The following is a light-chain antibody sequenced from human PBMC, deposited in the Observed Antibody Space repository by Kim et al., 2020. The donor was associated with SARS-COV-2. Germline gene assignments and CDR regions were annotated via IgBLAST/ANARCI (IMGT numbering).Light chain of an antibody. CDR1: AGAVTSGYY. CDR3: LLYDRAVWV. J-gene: IGLJ3*02. CDR2: NTK. V-gene: IGLV7-43*01. Sequence: QAVVTQEPSLTVSPGGTVTLTCASSAGAVTSGYYSIWFQQNPGQVPRALIHNTKRKHPLTPARCPGSLLGGKAALTLSAVQPEDEADYYFLLYDRAVWVFGGGTKLTVL.